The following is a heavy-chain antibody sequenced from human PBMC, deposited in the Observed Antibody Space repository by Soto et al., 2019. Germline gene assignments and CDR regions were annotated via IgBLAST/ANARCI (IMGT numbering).Heavy chain of an antibody. J-gene: IGHJ3*02. V-gene: IGHV3-15*01. CDR2: IKSKTDGGTT. CDR3: TTDRPNYDFWSGSPDVFDI. D-gene: IGHD3-3*01. CDR1: GFTFSNAW. Sequence: GGSLRLSCVASGFTFSNAWMSWVRQAPEKGQEWVGRIKSKTDGGTTDYAAPVKGRFTISRDDSKNTLYLQMNSLKTEDTAVYYCTTDRPNYDFWSGSPDVFDIWGQGTMVTVSS.